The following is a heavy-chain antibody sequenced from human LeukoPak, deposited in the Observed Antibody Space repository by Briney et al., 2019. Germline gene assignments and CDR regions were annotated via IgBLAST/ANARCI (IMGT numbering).Heavy chain of an antibody. V-gene: IGHV4-61*02. D-gene: IGHD3-10*01. Sequence: SETLSLTCTVSGGSISSGSYYWNWIRQPAGKGLEWIGRIYRSGSSNYNPSLKSRVTVSVDTSKNQFSLKLSSVTAADTAVYYCAREITRNDGSGSYNWLDPWGQGTLVTVSS. CDR3: AREITRNDGSGSYNWLDP. CDR2: IYRSGSS. J-gene: IGHJ5*02. CDR1: GGSISSGSYY.